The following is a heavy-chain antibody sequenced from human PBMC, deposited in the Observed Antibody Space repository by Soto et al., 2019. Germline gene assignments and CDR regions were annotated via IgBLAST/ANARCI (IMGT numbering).Heavy chain of an antibody. J-gene: IGHJ4*02. CDR1: GFTFSNAW. Sequence: GGSLRLSCAASGFTFSNAWMSWVRQAPGKGLEWVGRIKSKTDGGTTDYAAPVKGRFTISRDDSKNTLYLQMNSLKTEDTAVYYCTTDVDYYDSSGYYVLWGQGTLVTVSS. V-gene: IGHV3-15*01. D-gene: IGHD3-22*01. CDR2: IKSKTDGGTT. CDR3: TTDVDYYDSSGYYVL.